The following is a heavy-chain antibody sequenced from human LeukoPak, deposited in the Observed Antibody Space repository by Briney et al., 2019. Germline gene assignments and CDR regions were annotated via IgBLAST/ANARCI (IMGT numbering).Heavy chain of an antibody. CDR3: AKGYGLTYYYYMDV. Sequence: GGSLRLSCAASGFTFSSYAINWVRQAPGKGLEWVSAVSGSGDSTYCADSVKGRLTISRDNSKNTLYLQMNSLRAEDTAVYYCAKGYGLTYYYYMDVWGKGTTVTVSS. J-gene: IGHJ6*03. D-gene: IGHD1-14*01. CDR1: GFTFSSYA. V-gene: IGHV3-23*01. CDR2: VSGSGDST.